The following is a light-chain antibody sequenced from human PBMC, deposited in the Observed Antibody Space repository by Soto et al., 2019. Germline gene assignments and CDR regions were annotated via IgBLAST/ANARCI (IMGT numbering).Light chain of an antibody. J-gene: IGKJ2*01. Sequence: EIVLTQSPATLSLSPGERAILSCRASQSVSSYLAWYQQKAGQAPRLLIYDASNRATGIPARFSGSGSGTDFTLTISSLEPEDFAVYYCQQRSNWPPYTFGQGTKLEIK. CDR3: QQRSNWPPYT. CDR2: DAS. V-gene: IGKV3-11*01. CDR1: QSVSSY.